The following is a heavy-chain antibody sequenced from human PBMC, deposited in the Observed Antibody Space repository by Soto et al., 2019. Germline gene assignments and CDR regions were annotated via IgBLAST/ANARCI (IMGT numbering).Heavy chain of an antibody. Sequence: QVQLVQSGAEVKKPGSSVTVSCKASGGTFDNSAISWVRQAPGQGLEWMGGIIPIFPTPDYSQKFQGRVSITAVESTSSAYMVLTSLSSQDTAVYYCARDNGRLHLARNYYYAMDVWGQGTTVTVSS. D-gene: IGHD6-25*01. V-gene: IGHV1-69*12. CDR1: GGTFDNSA. J-gene: IGHJ6*02. CDR3: ARDNGRLHLARNYYYAMDV. CDR2: IIPIFPTP.